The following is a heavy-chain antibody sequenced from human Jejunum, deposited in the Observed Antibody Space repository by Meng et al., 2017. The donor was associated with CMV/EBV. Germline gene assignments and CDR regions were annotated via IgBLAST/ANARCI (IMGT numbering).Heavy chain of an antibody. Sequence: SGFIFSKHWVHWVRHAPGKGLVWVSRINGDGASTSYADSVKGRFTISRDNPRNTVYLEMNSVRAEDTAMYYCARSVGRYNLFDPWGQGTLVTVSS. J-gene: IGHJ5*02. CDR3: ARSVGRYNLFDP. V-gene: IGHV3-74*01. CDR2: INGDGAST. CDR1: GFIFSKHW.